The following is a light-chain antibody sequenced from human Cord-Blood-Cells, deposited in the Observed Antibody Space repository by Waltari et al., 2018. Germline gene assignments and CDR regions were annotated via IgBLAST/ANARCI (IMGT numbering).Light chain of an antibody. V-gene: IGKV1-39*01. CDR2: AAS. J-gene: IGKJ2*01. CDR3: TQSYSSYT. CDR1: QRISSY. Sequence: DIHFTQSPSSLSASVGDRVTITCRAGQRISSYLNWYHQKPRKAPKLLIYAASSLQSAAPSRFSGSGAGKDVNLSINGLQPEDFVSDYWTQSYSSYTSGPGTKLEI.